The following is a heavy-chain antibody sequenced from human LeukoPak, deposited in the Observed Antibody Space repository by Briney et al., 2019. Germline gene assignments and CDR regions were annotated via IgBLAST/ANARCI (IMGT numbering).Heavy chain of an antibody. D-gene: IGHD4-17*01. J-gene: IGHJ4*02. V-gene: IGHV4-61*08. CDR1: GGSISSGGYY. Sequence: SETLSLTCTVSGGSISSGGYYWSWIRQHPGKGLEWIGYIYYSGSTNYNPSLKSRVTISVDTSKNQFSLKLSSVTAADTAVYYCARQNDYGDKGFDYWGQGTLVTVSS. CDR3: ARQNDYGDKGFDY. CDR2: IYYSGST.